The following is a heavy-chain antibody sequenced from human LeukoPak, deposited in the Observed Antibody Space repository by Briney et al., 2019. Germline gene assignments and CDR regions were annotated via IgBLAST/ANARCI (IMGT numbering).Heavy chain of an antibody. J-gene: IGHJ4*02. CDR3: ARGRERCLRGGFDY. D-gene: IGHD5/OR15-5a*01. V-gene: IGHV4-34*01. CDR2: INHSGST. CDR1: GGSFSGYY. Sequence: SETLSLTCAVYGGSFSGYYWSWIRQPPGKGLEWIGEINHSGSTNYNPSLKRRVTISVDTSKNQFSLKLSSVTAADTAVYYCARGRERCLRGGFDYWGQGTLVTVSS.